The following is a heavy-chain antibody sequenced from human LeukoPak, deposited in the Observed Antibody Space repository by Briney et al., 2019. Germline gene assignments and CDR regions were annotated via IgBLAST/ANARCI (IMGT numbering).Heavy chain of an antibody. CDR3: ARGKQLAFRQGSYMDV. Sequence: PGGSLRLSCAASGVTFSSYDMHWGREATGKGREWLSAIGTAGDTYYPGSVKGRFTISRENAKNSLYLQMNSLRAGDTAVYYCARGKQLAFRQGSYMDVWGKGTTVTVSS. CDR1: GVTFSSYD. J-gene: IGHJ6*03. CDR2: IGTAGDT. V-gene: IGHV3-13*01. D-gene: IGHD6-13*01.